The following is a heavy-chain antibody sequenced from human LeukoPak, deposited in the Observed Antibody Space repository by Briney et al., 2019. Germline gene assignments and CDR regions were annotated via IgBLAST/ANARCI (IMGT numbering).Heavy chain of an antibody. J-gene: IGHJ5*02. Sequence: PSETLSLTCTVSGGSISSYYWSWIRQPPGKGLEWIGYIYYSGSTNYNPSLKSRVAISVDTSKNQFSLKLSSVTAADTAVYYCARDLHRRWFDPWGQGTLVTVSS. D-gene: IGHD4-11*01. CDR2: IYYSGST. CDR1: GGSISSYY. V-gene: IGHV4-59*12. CDR3: ARDLHRRWFDP.